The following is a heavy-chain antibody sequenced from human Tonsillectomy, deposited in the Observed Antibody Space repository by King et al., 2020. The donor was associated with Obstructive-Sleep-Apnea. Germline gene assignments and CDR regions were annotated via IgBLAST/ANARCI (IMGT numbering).Heavy chain of an antibody. CDR1: GFSVSCNY. J-gene: IGHJ2*01. D-gene: IGHD1-26*01. Sequence: VQLVESGGGLVQPGGSLRLSCAASGFSVSCNYMNWVRQATGKGLEWVSVIFSGGSTYYADSVKGRFTISRHNSKNTLYFQMNSLRPEDTAVYYCAGDLSRSHDPYWYFDLWGRGTLVFVSS. CDR2: IFSGGST. CDR3: AGDLSRSHDPYWYFDL. V-gene: IGHV3-53*04.